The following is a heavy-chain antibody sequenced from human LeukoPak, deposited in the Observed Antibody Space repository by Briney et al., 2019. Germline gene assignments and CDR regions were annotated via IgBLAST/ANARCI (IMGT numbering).Heavy chain of an antibody. D-gene: IGHD3-22*01. Sequence: GGSLRLSCAASGFTFSSFSMNCVRHAPGEGVECVSYISGSSSNIYYADSVKGRFTISRDNAKNSLYLQMNSLRDEDTAVYYCARSLLLGTSVDYWGQGTLVTVSS. CDR3: ARSLLLGTSVDY. J-gene: IGHJ4*02. CDR1: GFTFSSFS. CDR2: ISGSSSNI. V-gene: IGHV3-48*02.